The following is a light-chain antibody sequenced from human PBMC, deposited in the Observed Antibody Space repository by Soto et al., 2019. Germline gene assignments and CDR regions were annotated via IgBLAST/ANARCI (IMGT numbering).Light chain of an antibody. CDR2: GAS. Sequence: EIVLTQSPGTLSLSPGERVTLSCRASQSVSINYLAWYQQIPGQAPRLLIYGASSRATGIPDRFSGSGSGTDFALTISRLEPEDFAVYYCQQYDSSPYTFGQGTKVDI. CDR3: QQYDSSPYT. CDR1: QSVSINY. J-gene: IGKJ2*01. V-gene: IGKV3-20*01.